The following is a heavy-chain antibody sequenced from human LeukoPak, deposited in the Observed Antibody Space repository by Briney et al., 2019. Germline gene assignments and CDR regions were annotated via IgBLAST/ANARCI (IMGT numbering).Heavy chain of an antibody. CDR1: GFTFSSYG. J-gene: IGHJ6*02. D-gene: IGHD3-10*01. Sequence: PGRSLRLSCAASGFTFSSYGMHWVRQAPGKGLEWVAVISYDGSNKYYADSVKGRFTISRDNSKSTLYLQMNSLRAEDTAVYYCAKVGLDYYYGMDVWGQGTTVTVSS. CDR2: ISYDGSNK. V-gene: IGHV3-30*18. CDR3: AKVGLDYYYGMDV.